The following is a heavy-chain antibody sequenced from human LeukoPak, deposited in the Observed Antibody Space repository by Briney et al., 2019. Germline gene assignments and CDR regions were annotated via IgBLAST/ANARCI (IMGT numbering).Heavy chain of an antibody. V-gene: IGHV3-21*01. D-gene: IGHD6-13*01. Sequence: GRSLRLSCAASGFIFSNYGIHWVRQAPGKGLEWVSSINSDSNYIYYADSVKGRFTISRDAKNSVYLQMNSLRAEDTAVYYCARNGILGIAAAVDVWGKGTTVTVSS. J-gene: IGHJ6*04. CDR2: INSDSNYI. CDR3: ARNGILGIAAAVDV. CDR1: GFIFSNYG.